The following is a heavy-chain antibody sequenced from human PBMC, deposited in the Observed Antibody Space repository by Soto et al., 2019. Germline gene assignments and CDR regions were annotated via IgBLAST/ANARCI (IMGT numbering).Heavy chain of an antibody. D-gene: IGHD6-13*01. CDR1: GFTFSSYS. J-gene: IGHJ5*02. V-gene: IGHV3-21*01. CDR2: ISSSSSYI. Sequence: GGSLRLSCAASGFTFSSYSMNWVRQAPGKGLEWVSSISSSSSYIYYADSVKGRFTISRDNAKNSLYLQMNSLRAEDTAVYYCARDPTSVVVIAAAAHNWFDPWGQGTLVTVSS. CDR3: ARDPTSVVVIAAAAHNWFDP.